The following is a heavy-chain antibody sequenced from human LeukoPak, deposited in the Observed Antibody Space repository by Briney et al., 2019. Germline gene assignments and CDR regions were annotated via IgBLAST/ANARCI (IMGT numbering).Heavy chain of an antibody. CDR2: IYNDGST. Sequence: GGSLRLSCAASGLTVSSSYMSWVRQAPGKGLEWVSIIYNDGSTYYADSMKGRFTISRDNSKNTLYLQVNSLRAVDTAMYYCARNILLAFDIWGQGTMVTVSS. CDR3: ARNILLAFDI. V-gene: IGHV3-53*01. J-gene: IGHJ3*02. CDR1: GLTVSSSY.